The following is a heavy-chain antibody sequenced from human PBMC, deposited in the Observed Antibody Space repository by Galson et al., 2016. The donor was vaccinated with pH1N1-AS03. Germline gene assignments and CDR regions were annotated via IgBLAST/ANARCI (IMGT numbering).Heavy chain of an antibody. CDR3: FGGGSSSSG. J-gene: IGHJ4*02. V-gene: IGHV3-7*01. CDR2: INLDGSEK. D-gene: IGHD6-6*01. Sequence: SLRLSCAASGFTFSGYWMYWVRQAPGKGLEWVANINLDGSEKYYVDSVKGRFTISRHNPKRSLFLQMTSLRAEDTAVYYCFGGGSSSSGWGQGALVTVSS. CDR1: GFTFSGYW.